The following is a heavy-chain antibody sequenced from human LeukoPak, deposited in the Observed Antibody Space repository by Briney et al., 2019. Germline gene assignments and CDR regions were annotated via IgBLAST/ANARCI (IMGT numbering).Heavy chain of an antibody. CDR1: GGSINSYS. CDR3: ARAPGYDHEGYFDY. Sequence: SETLSLTCTVSGGSINSYSWVWIRQPPGKGLEWIAYIYYSGSTNYNPSLKSRVTISVDTSKNQFSLKLSSVTAADTAVYYCARAPGYDHEGYFDYWGQGTLVTVSS. CDR2: IYYSGST. D-gene: IGHD5-12*01. V-gene: IGHV4-59*01. J-gene: IGHJ4*02.